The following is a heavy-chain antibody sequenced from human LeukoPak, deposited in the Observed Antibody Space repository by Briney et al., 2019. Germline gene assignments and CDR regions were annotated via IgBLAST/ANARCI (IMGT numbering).Heavy chain of an antibody. J-gene: IGHJ1*01. CDR2: ISDTGGGT. CDR1: GFTFSSYW. D-gene: IGHD3-16*01. Sequence: GGSLRLSCAASGFTFSSYWMSWVRQAPGKGLEWVSSISDTGGGTYYADSVKGRFTISRDNSKNTVYLHMSSLRAEDTAIYYCAKDRIRGDSYWGQGTLVTVSS. V-gene: IGHV3-23*01. CDR3: AKDRIRGDSY.